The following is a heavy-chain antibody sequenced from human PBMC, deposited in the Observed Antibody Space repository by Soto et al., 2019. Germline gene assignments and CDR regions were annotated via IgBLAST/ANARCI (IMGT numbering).Heavy chain of an antibody. CDR1: GFSLSTSGVG. J-gene: IGHJ4*02. V-gene: IGHV2-5*02. D-gene: IGHD7-27*01. CDR3: AHSLIPNWGSRVAFDY. Sequence: QITLKESGPTLVKPTQTITLTCTFSGFSLSTSGVGVGWIRQPPGKALEWLALIYWDDDKRYSPSLKSRLTIPTDSSKIKVVLTMTNMDPVDTATYYCAHSLIPNWGSRVAFDYWGQGTLVTVSS. CDR2: IYWDDDK.